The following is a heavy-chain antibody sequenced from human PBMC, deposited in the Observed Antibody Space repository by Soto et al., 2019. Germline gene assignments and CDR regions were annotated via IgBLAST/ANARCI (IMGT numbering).Heavy chain of an antibody. CDR1: GDSVSSNSAA. Sequence: PSQTLSLTCAISGDSVSSNSAAWNWIRQSPSRGLEWLGRTYYRSKWYNDYAVSVKSRITINPDTSKNQFSLQLNSVTPEDTAVYYCARGEGIVGATLLDYGLDVWGQGTTVTVAS. CDR3: ARGEGIVGATLLDYGLDV. D-gene: IGHD1-26*01. J-gene: IGHJ6*02. V-gene: IGHV6-1*01. CDR2: TYYRSKWYN.